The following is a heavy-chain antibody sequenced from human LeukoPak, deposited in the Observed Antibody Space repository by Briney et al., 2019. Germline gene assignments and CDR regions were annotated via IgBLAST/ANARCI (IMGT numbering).Heavy chain of an antibody. CDR1: GYTFTGYY. CDR2: INPNSGGT. Sequence: GASVKVSCKASGYTFTGYYMHWVRQAPGQGLEWMGWINPNSGGTNYAQKFQGRVTMTRDTSISTAYMELSRLTYDDTAVYYCARDAADSSWSDYWGQGTLVTVSS. J-gene: IGHJ4*02. D-gene: IGHD6-6*01. V-gene: IGHV1-2*02. CDR3: ARDAADSSWSDY.